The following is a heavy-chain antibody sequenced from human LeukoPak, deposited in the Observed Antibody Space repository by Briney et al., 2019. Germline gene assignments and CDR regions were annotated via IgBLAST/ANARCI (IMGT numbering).Heavy chain of an antibody. J-gene: IGHJ5*02. D-gene: IGHD3-3*01. V-gene: IGHV4-61*02. Sequence: SQTLSLTCTVSGGSISSGSYYWSWIRQPAGKGLEWIGRIYTSGSTNYNPSLKSRVTISVDTSKNQFSLKLSSVTAADTAVYYCARDVRSDFWSGYYQYNWFDPWGQGTLVTVSS. CDR1: GGSISSGSYY. CDR2: IYTSGST. CDR3: ARDVRSDFWSGYYQYNWFDP.